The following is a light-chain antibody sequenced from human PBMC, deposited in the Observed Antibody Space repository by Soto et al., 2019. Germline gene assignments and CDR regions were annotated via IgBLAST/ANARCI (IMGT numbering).Light chain of an antibody. Sequence: QSALTQPASVSGSTGQSITISCTGTSSDVGGYNYVSWYQQHPGKAPKLMIYEVSNRPSGVSNRFSGSKSGNTASLTISGLQAEDEADYYCSSYPSSSTLVFGGGTKLTVL. V-gene: IGLV2-14*01. CDR3: SSYPSSSTLV. CDR2: EVS. J-gene: IGLJ3*02. CDR1: SSDVGGYNY.